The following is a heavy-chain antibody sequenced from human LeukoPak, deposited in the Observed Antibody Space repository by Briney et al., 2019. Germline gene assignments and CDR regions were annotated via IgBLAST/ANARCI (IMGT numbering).Heavy chain of an antibody. J-gene: IGHJ6*03. CDR1: GFTFSSYA. CDR2: ISGSGGGT. Sequence: GGSLRLSCAASGFTFSSYAMSWVRQAPGKGLEWVSAISGSGGGTYYADSVKGRFTISRDNSKNTLYLQMNSLRAEDTAVYYCAKVGPIAAAGTPYYYYYYMDVWGKGTTVTVSS. CDR3: AKVGPIAAAGTPYYYYYYMDV. D-gene: IGHD6-13*01. V-gene: IGHV3-23*01.